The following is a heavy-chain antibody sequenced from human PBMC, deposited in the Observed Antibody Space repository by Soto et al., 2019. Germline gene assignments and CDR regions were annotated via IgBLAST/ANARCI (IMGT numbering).Heavy chain of an antibody. V-gene: IGHV1-69*02. CDR1: GGTFSSYT. Sequence: ASVKVSCKASGGTFSSYTISWVRQAPGQGLEWMGRIIPILGIANYAQKFQGRVTITADKSTSTAYMELSSLRSEDTAVYYCASVMEDPKIAPWAFDIWGQGTMVTVSS. CDR2: IIPILGIA. CDR3: ASVMEDPKIAPWAFDI. J-gene: IGHJ3*02. D-gene: IGHD2-21*01.